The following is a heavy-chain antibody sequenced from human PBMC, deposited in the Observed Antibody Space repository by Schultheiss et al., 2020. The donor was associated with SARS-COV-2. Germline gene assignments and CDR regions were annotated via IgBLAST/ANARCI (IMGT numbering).Heavy chain of an antibody. J-gene: IGHJ6*03. CDR2: INHSGST. V-gene: IGHV4-34*01. CDR3: ARIFPAMAGLIYYMDV. Sequence: SETLSLTCAVYGGSFSGYYWSWIRQPPGKGLEWIGEINHSGSTNYNPSLKSRVTISVDTSKNQFSLKLSSVTAADTAVYYCARIFPAMAGLIYYMDVWGKGTTVTVSS. CDR1: GGSFSGYY. D-gene: IGHD5-18*01.